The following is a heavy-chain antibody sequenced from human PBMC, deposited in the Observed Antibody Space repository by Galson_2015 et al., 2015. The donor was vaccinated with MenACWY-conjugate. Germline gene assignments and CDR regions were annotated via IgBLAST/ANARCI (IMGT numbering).Heavy chain of an antibody. J-gene: IGHJ3*01. V-gene: IGHV3-53*01. CDR2: MFRDGMS. D-gene: IGHD4-17*01. CDR1: GLSVSYDY. Sequence: SLRLSCAASGLSVSYDYMSWVRQAPGKGLQWVSSMFRDGMSYYADSVRGRVTISRDNFQNMLYLQMNSLRVEDTAVYFCASSEYGDLHRGAFDLWGRGTLVTVSS. CDR3: ASSEYGDLHRGAFDL.